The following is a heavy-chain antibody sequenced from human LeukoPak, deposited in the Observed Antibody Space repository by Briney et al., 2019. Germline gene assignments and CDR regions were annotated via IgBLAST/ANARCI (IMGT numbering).Heavy chain of an antibody. CDR3: ARRGRHYDFWSGYYKRKGYFDY. V-gene: IGHV4-39*01. Sequence: PSETLSLTCTVSGGSISSSSYYWGWIRQPPGKGLEWIGSIYYSGSTYYNPSLKSRVAISVDTSKNQFSLKLSSVTAADTDVYYCARRGRHYDFWSGYYKRKGYFDYWGQGTLVTVSS. J-gene: IGHJ4*02. CDR2: IYYSGST. D-gene: IGHD3-3*01. CDR1: GGSISSSSYY.